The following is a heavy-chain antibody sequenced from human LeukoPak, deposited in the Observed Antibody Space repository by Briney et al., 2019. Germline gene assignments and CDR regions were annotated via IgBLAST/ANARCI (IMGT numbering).Heavy chain of an antibody. V-gene: IGHV1-8*03. CDR1: GYTFTSYD. J-gene: IGHJ6*03. Sequence: ASVKVSCKASGYTFTSYDINWVRQATGQGLEWMGWMNPNSGNTGYAQKFRGRVTITRNTSISTAYMELSSLRSEDTAVYYCARAREWLDYYYYYYMDVWGKGTTVTVSS. CDR2: MNPNSGNT. D-gene: IGHD5-12*01. CDR3: ARAREWLDYYYYYYMDV.